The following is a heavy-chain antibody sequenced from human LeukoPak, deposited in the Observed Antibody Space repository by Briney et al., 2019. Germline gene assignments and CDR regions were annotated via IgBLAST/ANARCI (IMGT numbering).Heavy chain of an antibody. D-gene: IGHD3-22*01. V-gene: IGHV1-2*06. CDR2: INPNSGGT. Sequence: ASVKVSCKASGYTFTDYYIHWVRQRQAPGQGLEWMGRINPNSGGTNYAQKFQGRVTMTRDTSISTAYMELSSLRSEDTAVYYCARGAYDSSGYYPYYFDYWGQGTLVTVSS. J-gene: IGHJ4*02. CDR3: ARGAYDSSGYYPYYFDY. CDR1: GYTFTDYY.